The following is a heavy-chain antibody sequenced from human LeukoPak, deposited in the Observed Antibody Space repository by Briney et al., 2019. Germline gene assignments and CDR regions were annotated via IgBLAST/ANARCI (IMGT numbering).Heavy chain of an antibody. J-gene: IGHJ6*04. D-gene: IGHD6-25*01. Sequence: GGSLRFSCAASGFTFSAYSLHWLRQAPGKGLEWVADLSYDGSNQYYADSVKGRFTISRDTSKNVLYLQMNSLGAEDTAVYYCAREYGIAAVGGLDVWGKGITVTVSS. CDR3: AREYGIAAVGGLDV. V-gene: IGHV3-30*04. CDR1: GFTFSAYS. CDR2: LSYDGSNQ.